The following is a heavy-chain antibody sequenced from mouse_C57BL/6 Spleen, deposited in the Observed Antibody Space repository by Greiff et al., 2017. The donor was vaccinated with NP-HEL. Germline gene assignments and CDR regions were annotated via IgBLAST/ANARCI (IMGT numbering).Heavy chain of an antibody. CDR2: ISSGSSTI. CDR3: AIALDYYGSSYVPYYYAMDY. CDR1: GFTFSDYG. Sequence: EVMLVESGGGLVKPGGSLKLSCAASGFTFSDYGMHWVRQAPEKGLEWVAYISSGSSTIYYAATVQGRFTISSDNAKNTLFLQMTSLRSEDTAMYYCAIALDYYGSSYVPYYYAMDYWGQGTSVTVSS. J-gene: IGHJ4*01. D-gene: IGHD1-1*01. V-gene: IGHV5-17*01.